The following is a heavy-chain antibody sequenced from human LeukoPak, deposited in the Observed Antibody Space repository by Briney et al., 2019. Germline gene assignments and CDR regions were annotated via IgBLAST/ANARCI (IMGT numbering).Heavy chain of an antibody. CDR2: IYYSGST. CDR3: ARASLHYYDSSGRNNWFDP. CDR1: GDSISSSSYY. D-gene: IGHD3-22*01. Sequence: SETLSLTCSVSGDSISSSSYYWGWIRQPPGKGLEWIGSIYYSGSTYYNRSLKSRVTISVDTSKNQFSLKLSSVTAADTAVYYCARASLHYYDSSGRNNWFDPWGQGTLVTVSS. V-gene: IGHV4-39*07. J-gene: IGHJ5*02.